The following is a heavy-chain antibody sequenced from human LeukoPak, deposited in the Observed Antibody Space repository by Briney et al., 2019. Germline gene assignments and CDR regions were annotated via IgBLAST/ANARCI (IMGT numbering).Heavy chain of an antibody. D-gene: IGHD3-16*01. J-gene: IGHJ4*02. CDR1: GGSISSSSYY. CDR3: ARPVKEGRGSYGIWDY. V-gene: IGHV4-39*01. Sequence: SETLSLTCTVSGGSISSSSYYWGWIRQPPGKGLERIGSIYYSGSTYYNPSLKSRVTISVDTSKNQFSLKLSSVTAADTAVYYCARPVKEGRGSYGIWDYWGQGTLVTVSS. CDR2: IYYSGST.